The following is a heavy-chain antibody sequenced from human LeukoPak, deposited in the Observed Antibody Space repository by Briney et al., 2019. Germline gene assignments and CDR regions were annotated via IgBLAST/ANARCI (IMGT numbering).Heavy chain of an antibody. V-gene: IGHV4-59*01. Sequence: SETLSLTCTVSGGSISTYYWSWIRQSPGKGLEWIGYIYSSGTTIYNPSLKSRVTMSMDIPKNQFSLKLTSVTAADTAVYFCSRDRGMVATEFDYWGPGTLVTVSS. J-gene: IGHJ4*02. CDR3: SRDRGMVATEFDY. CDR2: IYSSGTT. D-gene: IGHD5-12*01. CDR1: GGSISTYY.